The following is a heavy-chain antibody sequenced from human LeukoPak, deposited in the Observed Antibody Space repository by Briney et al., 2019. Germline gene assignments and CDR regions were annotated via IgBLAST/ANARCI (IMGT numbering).Heavy chain of an antibody. CDR3: ARGVVYEDYFDY. CDR1: GFTFSSYS. Sequence: GGSLRLSCAASGFTFSSYSMNWVRQAPGKGLEWVSSISSSSSYIYYADSVKGRFTISRDNAKNSLYLQMNSLRAGDTAVYYCARGVVYEDYFDYWGQGTLVTVSS. CDR2: ISSSSSYI. V-gene: IGHV3-21*01. J-gene: IGHJ4*02. D-gene: IGHD3-3*01.